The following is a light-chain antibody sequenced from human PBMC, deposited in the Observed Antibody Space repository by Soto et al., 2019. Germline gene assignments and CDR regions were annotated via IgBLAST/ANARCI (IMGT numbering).Light chain of an antibody. CDR1: SSDIGGYNY. Sequence: QSVRTQPASVSGSPGQSITISCTGTSSDIGGYNYVSWYQQLPGKVPKLIIYDVSNRPSGVSDRFSGSKSGNAASLTISGLQAEDEADYYCSSYTSTSTLYVFGTGTKLTVL. CDR2: DVS. J-gene: IGLJ1*01. CDR3: SSYTSTSTLYV. V-gene: IGLV2-14*03.